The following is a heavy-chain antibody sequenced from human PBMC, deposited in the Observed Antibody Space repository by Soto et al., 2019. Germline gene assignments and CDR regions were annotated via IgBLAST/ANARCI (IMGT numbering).Heavy chain of an antibody. CDR1: GFTFSSYT. V-gene: IGHV3-21*02. CDR3: ARGPLYYFDY. J-gene: IGHJ4*02. Sequence: EVQLVESGGGLVKPGGSLRLSCEDSGFTFSSYTMNWVRRAPGKGLEWVSSISSRSTNTHYADSVRGRFTISRDNAKRSLYLQMNSRRAEDSDVYYCARGPLYYFDYWGQGTLVTVSS. CDR2: ISSRSTNT.